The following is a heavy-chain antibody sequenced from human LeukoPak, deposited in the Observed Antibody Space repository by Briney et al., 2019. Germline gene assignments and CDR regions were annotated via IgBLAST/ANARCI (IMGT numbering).Heavy chain of an antibody. V-gene: IGHV4-34*01. Sequence: PSETLSLTCAVYGGSFSGYYWSWIRQPPGKGLEWIGEINHSGSTNYNPSLKSRATISVDTSKNQFSLKLSSVTAADTAVYYCARGEEYRSSWYQGDYYYMDVWGKGTTVTVSS. D-gene: IGHD6-13*01. J-gene: IGHJ6*03. CDR1: GGSFSGYY. CDR3: ARGEEYRSSWYQGDYYYMDV. CDR2: INHSGST.